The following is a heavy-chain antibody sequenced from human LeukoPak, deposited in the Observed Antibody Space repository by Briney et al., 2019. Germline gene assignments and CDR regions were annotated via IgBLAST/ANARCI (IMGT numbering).Heavy chain of an antibody. Sequence: GGSLRLSCAASGFTFSSSGIHWVRQAPGKGLGWVPYISSSSSTIYYADSVKGRFTISRDNAKNSLYLQMNSLRAEDTAVYYCAELGITMIGGVWGKGTTVTISS. CDR3: AELGITMIGGV. CDR1: GFTFSSSG. D-gene: IGHD3-10*02. J-gene: IGHJ6*04. CDR2: ISSSSSTI. V-gene: IGHV3-48*04.